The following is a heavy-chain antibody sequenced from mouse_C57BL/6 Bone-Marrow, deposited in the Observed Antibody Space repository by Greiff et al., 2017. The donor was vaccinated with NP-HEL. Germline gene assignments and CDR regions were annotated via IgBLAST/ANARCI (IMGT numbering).Heavy chain of an antibody. V-gene: IGHV1-81*01. D-gene: IGHD1-1*01. CDR3: ARKRGYYYGSSGYFDY. Sequence: QVQLKQSGAELARPGASVKLSCKASGYTFTSYGISWVKQRTGQGLEWIGEIYPRSGNTYYNEKFKGKATLTADKSSSTAYMGLRSLTSEDSAVYFCARKRGYYYGSSGYFDYWGQGTTLTVSS. J-gene: IGHJ2*01. CDR1: GYTFTSYG. CDR2: IYPRSGNT.